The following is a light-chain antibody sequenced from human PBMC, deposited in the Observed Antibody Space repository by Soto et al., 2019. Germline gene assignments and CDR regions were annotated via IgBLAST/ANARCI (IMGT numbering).Light chain of an antibody. J-gene: IGKJ1*01. CDR3: QQYYGYPQT. CDR2: AAS. CDR1: QGISSY. Sequence: AIRMTQSPSSLSASTGDRVTITCRASQGISSYLAWYQQKPGKAPKLLIYAASTLQSGVPSRFSGSGSGTDFTLTISCLQSEDFATYYCQQYYGYPQTFGQGTKVEIK. V-gene: IGKV1-8*01.